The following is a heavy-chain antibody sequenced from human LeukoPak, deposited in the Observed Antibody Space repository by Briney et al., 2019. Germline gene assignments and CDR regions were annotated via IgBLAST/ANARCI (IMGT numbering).Heavy chain of an antibody. Sequence: SVKVSCKASGGTFSSYAISWVRQAPGQGLEWMGGIIPIFGTANYAQKFRGRVTITADESTSTAYMELSSLRSEDTAVYYCARQYSYSYVLGSALDYWGQGTLVTVSS. CDR1: GGTFSSYA. CDR3: ARQYSYSYVLGSALDY. CDR2: IIPIFGTA. D-gene: IGHD5-18*01. J-gene: IGHJ4*02. V-gene: IGHV1-69*13.